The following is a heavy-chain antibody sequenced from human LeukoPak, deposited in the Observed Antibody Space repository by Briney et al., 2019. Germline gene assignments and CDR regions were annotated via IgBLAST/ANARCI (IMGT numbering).Heavy chain of an antibody. V-gene: IGHV1-18*01. CDR2: ISAYNGNT. J-gene: IGHJ4*02. Sequence: ASVTVSCKASGYTFTSYGISWVRQAPGRGLEWMGWISAYNGNTNYAQKLQGRVTMTTDTFTSTAYMELRSLRSDDTAVYYCARDYYDSSGYIRGDYWGQGTLVTVSS. D-gene: IGHD3-22*01. CDR3: ARDYYDSSGYIRGDY. CDR1: GYTFTSYG.